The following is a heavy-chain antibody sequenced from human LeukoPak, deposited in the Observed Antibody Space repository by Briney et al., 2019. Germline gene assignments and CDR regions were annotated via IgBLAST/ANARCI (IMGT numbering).Heavy chain of an antibody. J-gene: IGHJ4*02. Sequence: GGTLRLSCAASGFTFSSYGMSWVRQAPGKGLEWVSAISGSGGSTYYADSVKGRFTISRDNSKNTLYLQMNSLRAEDTAVYYCAKATMIVVVITYFDYWGQGTLVTVSS. V-gene: IGHV3-23*01. CDR2: ISGSGGST. CDR3: AKATMIVVVITYFDY. D-gene: IGHD3-22*01. CDR1: GFTFSSYG.